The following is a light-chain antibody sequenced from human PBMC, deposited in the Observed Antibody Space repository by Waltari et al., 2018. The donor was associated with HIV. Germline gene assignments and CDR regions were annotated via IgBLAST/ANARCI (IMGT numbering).Light chain of an antibody. Sequence: QSVLTQPPSASGTPGQRVTISCSGSSSNLRTNPVSRYQQVPGTSPKLLIYNNMQLTSGVPDRFSGSKPGTSASLAITGLQSEDEADYHCAAWDDSLNGQVVFGGGTKLTVL. J-gene: IGLJ3*02. CDR3: AAWDDSLNGQVV. V-gene: IGLV1-44*01. CDR1: SSNLRTNP. CDR2: NNM.